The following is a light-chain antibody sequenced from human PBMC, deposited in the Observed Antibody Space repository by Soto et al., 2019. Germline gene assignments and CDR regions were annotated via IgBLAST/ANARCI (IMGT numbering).Light chain of an antibody. Sequence: QSVLTQPPSVSGAPGQRVTISCTGSSSNIGAGYDVHWYQQLPGTAPKLLISGNSNRPSGVPDRFSGSKSGTSASLAITGLQAEDEADYYYQSYDSRLSAYVFGIGTKLTVL. J-gene: IGLJ1*01. CDR2: GNS. V-gene: IGLV1-40*01. CDR3: QSYDSRLSAYV. CDR1: SSNIGAGYD.